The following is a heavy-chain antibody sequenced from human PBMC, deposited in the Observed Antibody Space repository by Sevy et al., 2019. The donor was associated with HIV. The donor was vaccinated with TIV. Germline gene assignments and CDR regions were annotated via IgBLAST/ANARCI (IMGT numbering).Heavy chain of an antibody. J-gene: IGHJ3*02. CDR2: INPSGGST. V-gene: IGHV1-46*01. CDR3: ARDKGELPYFEAFDI. CDR1: GYTFTSYY. Sequence: ASVKVSCKASGYTFTSYYMHWVRQAPGQGLEWMGIINPSGGSTSYAQKFQGRVTMTRDMSTSTVYMELSSLRSEDTAVYYCARDKGELPYFEAFDIWGQGTMVTVSS. D-gene: IGHD1-26*01.